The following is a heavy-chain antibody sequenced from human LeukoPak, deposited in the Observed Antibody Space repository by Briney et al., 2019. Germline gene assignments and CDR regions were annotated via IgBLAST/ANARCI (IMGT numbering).Heavy chain of an antibody. J-gene: IGHJ5*02. CDR2: INHSGST. CDR3: ARFYGSGNWFDP. Sequence: SETLSLTCAVYGGSFSGYYWSWIRQPPGKGLEWIGEINHSGSTNYNPSLKSRVTISVDTSKNHFSLNLTSVTAADTAVYYCARFYGSGNWFDPWGQGTLVTVSS. V-gene: IGHV4-34*01. CDR1: GGSFSGYY. D-gene: IGHD3-10*01.